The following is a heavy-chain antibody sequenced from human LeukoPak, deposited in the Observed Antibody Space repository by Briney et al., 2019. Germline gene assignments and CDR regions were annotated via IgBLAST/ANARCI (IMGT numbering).Heavy chain of an antibody. CDR1: GFTFSSYA. V-gene: IGHV3-23*01. D-gene: IGHD2-21*02. Sequence: PGGSLRLSCAASGFTFSSYAMSWVRQAPGKGLEWVSAISGSGGSTYYADSVKGRFTISRDNSKNTLYLQMNSLGAEDTAVYYCAKDEAPTFHIVVVTAILYWGQGTLVTVSS. CDR3: AKDEAPTFHIVVVTAILY. J-gene: IGHJ4*02. CDR2: ISGSGGST.